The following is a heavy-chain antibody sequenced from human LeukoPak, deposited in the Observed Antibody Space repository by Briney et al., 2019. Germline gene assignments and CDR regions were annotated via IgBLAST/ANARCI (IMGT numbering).Heavy chain of an antibody. V-gene: IGHV3-11*01. CDR3: ARDPYCSSTSCDYFDY. Sequence: GGSLRLSCAASGFTFSDYYMSWIRQAPGKGLEWVSYISSSGSTIYYADSVKGRFTISRDNAKNSLYLQMNSLRAEDTAVCYCARDPYCSSTSCDYFDYWGQGTLVTVSS. CDR2: ISSSGSTI. D-gene: IGHD2-2*01. J-gene: IGHJ4*02. CDR1: GFTFSDYY.